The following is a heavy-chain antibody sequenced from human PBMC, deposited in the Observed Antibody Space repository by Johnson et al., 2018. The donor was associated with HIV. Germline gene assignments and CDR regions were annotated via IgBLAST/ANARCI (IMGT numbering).Heavy chain of an antibody. CDR3: ARAYTYGAFDI. CDR1: GFTFSSYA. D-gene: IGHD3-16*01. J-gene: IGHJ3*02. CDR2: ISKDGDNK. Sequence: QVQLVESGGGLVQPGRSLRLSCAASGFTFSSYAMHWVRQAPGKGLESVAVISKDGDNKYYADSVKGRFTISRDNSKNTLYLQMNSLRAEDTAVYYCARAYTYGAFDIWGQGTMVTVSS. V-gene: IGHV3-30-3*01.